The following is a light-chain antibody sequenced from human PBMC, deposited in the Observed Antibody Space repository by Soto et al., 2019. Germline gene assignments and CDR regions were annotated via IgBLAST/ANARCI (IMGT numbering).Light chain of an antibody. CDR1: QNVSTY. J-gene: IGKJ3*01. CDR2: DAS. CDR3: LQRTNWLT. V-gene: IGKV3-11*01. Sequence: EIVLTQSPATLSLSPGERVTLSCRASQNVSTYLAWYQQKPGQAPRLLIYDASDRATGIPARFSGSGSGTDFTLTISSLEPEDFAVYYCLQRTNWLTFGPGTKVDIK.